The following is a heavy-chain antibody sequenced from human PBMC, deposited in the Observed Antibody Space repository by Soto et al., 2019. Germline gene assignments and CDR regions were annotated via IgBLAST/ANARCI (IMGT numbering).Heavy chain of an antibody. CDR3: AAGYSFGDY. Sequence: QVQVVESGGGVVQPGRSLRLSCTASGFTFSSYGMQWVRQAPGKGLEWVAVISNDGSNKHYGDPVKGRFTISRDNSKNTLYLQMNSLRAEGTAVYYCAAGYSFGDYWGQGALVTVSS. J-gene: IGHJ4*02. V-gene: IGHV3-30*03. CDR1: GFTFSSYG. D-gene: IGHD5-18*01. CDR2: ISNDGSNK.